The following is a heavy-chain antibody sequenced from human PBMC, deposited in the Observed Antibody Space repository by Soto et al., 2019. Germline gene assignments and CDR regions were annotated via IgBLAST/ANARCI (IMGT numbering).Heavy chain of an antibody. Sequence: QVQLVESGGGVVQPGRSLRLSCAASGFTFSSYGMHWVRQAPGKGLEWVAVIWYDGSNKYYADSVKGRFTISRDNSKNTLYLQMNSLRAEDTAVYYCARDLDDGGYYGMDVWGQGTTVTVSS. V-gene: IGHV3-33*01. CDR1: GFTFSSYG. CDR3: ARDLDDGGYYGMDV. CDR2: IWYDGSNK. J-gene: IGHJ6*02. D-gene: IGHD1-1*01.